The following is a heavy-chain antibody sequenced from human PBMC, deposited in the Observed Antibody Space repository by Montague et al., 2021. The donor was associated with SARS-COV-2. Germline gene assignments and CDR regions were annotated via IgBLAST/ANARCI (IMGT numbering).Heavy chain of an antibody. D-gene: IGHD3-3*01. CDR1: GGSISSSSYY. Sequence: SETLSLTCTVSGGSISSSSYYWGWIRQPPGKGLEWIGSIYYSGSTYYXRCLKSRVTISVDTSKNQFSLKLSSVTAADTAVYYCASLPRITIFGVVIHFDYWGQGTLVTVSS. V-gene: IGHV4-39*01. CDR2: IYYSGST. J-gene: IGHJ4*02. CDR3: ASLPRITIFGVVIHFDY.